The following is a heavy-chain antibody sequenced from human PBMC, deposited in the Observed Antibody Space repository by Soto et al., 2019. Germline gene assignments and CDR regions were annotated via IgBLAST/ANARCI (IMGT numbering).Heavy chain of an antibody. J-gene: IGHJ1*01. Sequence: LRLSCAASGFTFSSYGMHWVRQAPGKGLEWVAVIPYDGSNKYYADSVKGRFTISRDNSKNTLYLQMNSLRAEDTAVYYCAKDGWTTVVTPPPRYFQHWGQGTLVTVSS. D-gene: IGHD4-17*01. CDR1: GFTFSSYG. V-gene: IGHV3-30*18. CDR2: IPYDGSNK. CDR3: AKDGWTTVVTPPPRYFQH.